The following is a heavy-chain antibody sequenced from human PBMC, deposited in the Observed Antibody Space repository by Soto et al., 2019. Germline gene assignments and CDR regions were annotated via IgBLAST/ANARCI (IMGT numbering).Heavy chain of an antibody. D-gene: IGHD3-3*01. CDR3: ARDRTWSAFDM. V-gene: IGHV4-4*07. CDR1: GGSFSTYY. CDR2: LYPTGST. J-gene: IGHJ3*02. Sequence: QVQLQVSGPGLERPSETLSLTCTVSGGSFSTYYWSWLRQPAGKGLEWIGRLYPTGSTKYNPALTTRVTMSGDTSKKEFSLRLSSVTAAATAVYYCARDRTWSAFDMWGPGTTVTVAS.